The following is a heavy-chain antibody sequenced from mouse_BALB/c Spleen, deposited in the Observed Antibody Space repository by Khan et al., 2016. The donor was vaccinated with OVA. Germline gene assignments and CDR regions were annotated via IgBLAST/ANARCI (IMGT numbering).Heavy chain of an antibody. Sequence: EVQLVESGPGLVKPSQSLSLTCTVTGYSITSGYGWNLIRLFPGNKLECIGYITHSGSPNYTPSLKSRISISRDTSNNQYFVQLNSVTTEDTATYYCARTARIKYWGQGTTLTVSS. CDR1: GYSITSGYG. CDR2: ITHSGSP. CDR3: ARTARIKY. J-gene: IGHJ2*01. V-gene: IGHV3-1*02. D-gene: IGHD1-2*01.